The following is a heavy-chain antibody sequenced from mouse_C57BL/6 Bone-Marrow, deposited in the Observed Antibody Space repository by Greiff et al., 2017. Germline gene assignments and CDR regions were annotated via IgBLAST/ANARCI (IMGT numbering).Heavy chain of an antibody. Sequence: QVQLQQSGAELARPGASVKLSCKASGYTFTSYGISWVKQRTGQGLEWIGEIYPRSGNTYYNEKFKGKATLTADKSSSTAYMELRSLTSEDSTVYFCARYGQRRLPWFAYWGQGTLVTVSA. CDR1: GYTFTSYG. J-gene: IGHJ3*01. V-gene: IGHV1-81*01. CDR2: IYPRSGNT. CDR3: ARYGQRRLPWFAY. D-gene: IGHD3-2*02.